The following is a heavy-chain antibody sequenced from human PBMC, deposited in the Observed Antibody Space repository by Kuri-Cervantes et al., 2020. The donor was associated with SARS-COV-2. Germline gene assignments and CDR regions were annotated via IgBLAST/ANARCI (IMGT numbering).Heavy chain of an antibody. CDR2: ISSSSSYI. CDR3: AKDRYQLLPPDAFDI. V-gene: IGHV3-21*04. D-gene: IGHD2-2*01. J-gene: IGHJ3*02. Sequence: GGSLRLCCAASGFTFSSYSMNWVRQAPGKGLEWVSSISSSSSYIYYADSVKGRFTISRDNSKNTLYLQMNSLRAEDTAVYYCAKDRYQLLPPDAFDIWGQGTMVTVSS. CDR1: GFTFSSYS.